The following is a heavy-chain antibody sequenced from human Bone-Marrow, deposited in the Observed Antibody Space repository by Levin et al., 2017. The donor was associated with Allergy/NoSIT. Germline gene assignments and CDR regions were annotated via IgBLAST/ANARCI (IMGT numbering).Heavy chain of an antibody. V-gene: IGHV3-30*18. J-gene: IGHJ4*02. CDR2: ISYDGSNK. Sequence: GESLKISCAASGFTFSSYGMHWVRQAPGKGLEWVAVISYDGSNKYYADSVKGRFTISRDNSKNTLYLQMNSLRAEDTAVYYCAKTNDQTSGYEDSWSADYWGQGTLVTVSS. CDR3: AKTNDQTSGYEDSWSADY. CDR1: GFTFSSYG. D-gene: IGHD5-12*01.